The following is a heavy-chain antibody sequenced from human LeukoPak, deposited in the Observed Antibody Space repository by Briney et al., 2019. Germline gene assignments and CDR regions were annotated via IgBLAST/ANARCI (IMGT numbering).Heavy chain of an antibody. CDR3: AKAKGSIQLWAIDAFDI. CDR2: ITRSSDVI. Sequence: GGSLRLSCAASGFTFSSYSINWVRQAPGKGLEWVSYITRSSDVIYYADSVKGRFTVSRDNAGNSLFLQMNSLRAEDMAVYYCAKAKGSIQLWAIDAFDIWGQGTMVTVSS. CDR1: GFTFSSYS. J-gene: IGHJ3*02. V-gene: IGHV3-48*01. D-gene: IGHD5-18*01.